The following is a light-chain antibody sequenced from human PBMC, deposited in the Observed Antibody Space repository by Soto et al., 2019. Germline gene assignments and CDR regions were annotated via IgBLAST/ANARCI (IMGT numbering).Light chain of an antibody. CDR1: SSDVGAYNY. CDR3: TSHAGTNNFPYV. J-gene: IGLJ1*01. V-gene: IGLV2-8*01. CDR2: EVT. Sequence: QLVLTQPPSASGSPGQSVTISCTGTSSDVGAYNYVSWYQHRPGKAPKLMIYEVTKRPSGVPDRFSGAKSGNTASLTVSGLQAEDEADYYCTSHAGTNNFPYVFGTGTKLTVL.